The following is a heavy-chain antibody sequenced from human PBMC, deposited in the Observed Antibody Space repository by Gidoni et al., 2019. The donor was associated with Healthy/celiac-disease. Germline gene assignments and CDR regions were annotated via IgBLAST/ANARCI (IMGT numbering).Heavy chain of an antibody. CDR3: AQGEHYYDSSGYPHYFDY. J-gene: IGHJ4*02. Sequence: EVQLLESGGVLVQPGGSLRLPCAASGLTFSSYAMSWVRQAPGKGLEWVSASSGSGGSTYYADSVKGRFTISRDNSKNTLYLQMNSLRAEDTAVYYCAQGEHYYDSSGYPHYFDYWGQGTLVTVSS. CDR2: SSGSGGST. CDR1: GLTFSSYA. V-gene: IGHV3-23*01. D-gene: IGHD3-22*01.